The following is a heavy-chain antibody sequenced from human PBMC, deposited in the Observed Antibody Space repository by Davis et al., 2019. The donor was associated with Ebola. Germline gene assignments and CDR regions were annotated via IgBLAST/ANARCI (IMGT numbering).Heavy chain of an antibody. CDR2: IYYSGST. Sequence: SETLSLTCTVSGGSISSSSYYWGWIRQPPGKGLEWIGSIYYSGSTYYNPSLKSRVTISVDTSKNQFSLKLSSVTAADTAVYYCARNQGFYCSSTSCYFGGTRFDPWGQGTLVTVSS. CDR3: ARNQGFYCSSTSCYFGGTRFDP. CDR1: GGSISSSSYY. D-gene: IGHD2-2*01. V-gene: IGHV4-39*07. J-gene: IGHJ5*02.